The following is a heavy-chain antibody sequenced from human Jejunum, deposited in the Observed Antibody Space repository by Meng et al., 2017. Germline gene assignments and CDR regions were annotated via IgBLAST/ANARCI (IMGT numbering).Heavy chain of an antibody. CDR3: ARGCTRPDY. J-gene: IGHJ4*02. V-gene: IGHV3-11*01. D-gene: IGHD2-2*01. CDR2: IAPSGSTI. Sequence: QGQLVEPGGGLVKPGGSLRLSCAASGLPFSDYQMSWIRQAPGKRLEWVSCIAPSGSTIYYADSVGGRFTFSRDNAKNSLHLQMNSLRVEDTAVYYCARGCTRPDYWGQGTLVTVSS. CDR1: GLPFSDYQ.